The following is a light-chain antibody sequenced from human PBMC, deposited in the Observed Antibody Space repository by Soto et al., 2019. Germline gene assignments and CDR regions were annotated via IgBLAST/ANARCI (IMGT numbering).Light chain of an antibody. CDR2: DAS. CDR3: HQYYKWPLT. CDR1: QSALSN. Sequence: EVVMTQSPATLSVSPGERVTRSCRASQSALSNLAWYQQKPGQIPRLLIYDASTRATDIPARFSGSGSGTEFTLTISSLLSEDFAVYYCHQYYKWPLTFGGGTKVDIK. J-gene: IGKJ4*01. V-gene: IGKV3-15*01.